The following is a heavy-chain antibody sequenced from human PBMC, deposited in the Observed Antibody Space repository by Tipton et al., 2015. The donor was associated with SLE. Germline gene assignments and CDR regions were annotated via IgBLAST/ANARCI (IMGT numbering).Heavy chain of an antibody. CDR2: IGSATSYT. Sequence: SLRLSCEASGFTFSTYSFNWVRQAPGKGLEWVSFIGSATSYTYYGDSVKGRFAISRDNAKNSLYLQMNSLRVEDTAVYYCARVRAMFGVIIPNGMDVWGHGTTVTVSS. CDR3: ARVRAMFGVIIPNGMDV. V-gene: IGHV3-21*06. CDR1: GFTFSTYS. D-gene: IGHD3-3*01. J-gene: IGHJ6*02.